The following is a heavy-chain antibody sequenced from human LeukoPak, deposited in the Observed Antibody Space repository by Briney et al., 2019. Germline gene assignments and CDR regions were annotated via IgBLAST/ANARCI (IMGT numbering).Heavy chain of an antibody. V-gene: IGHV4-30-4*01. D-gene: IGHD4-17*01. Sequence: SETLSLTCTVSGVSISSGDYYWSWIRQPPGKGLEWIGYIYYSGSTYYNPSLKSRVTISVDTSKNQFSLKLSSVTAADTAVYYCARTGYYGDFDYWGQGTLVTVSS. CDR1: GVSISSGDYY. CDR2: IYYSGST. J-gene: IGHJ4*02. CDR3: ARTGYYGDFDY.